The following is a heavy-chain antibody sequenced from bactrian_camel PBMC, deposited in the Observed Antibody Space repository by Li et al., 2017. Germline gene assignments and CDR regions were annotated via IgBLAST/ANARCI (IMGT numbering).Heavy chain of an antibody. CDR2: IDSDGDT. D-gene: IGHD2*01. CDR1: VFSHSSYS. CDR3: VKGGRLFIYTDSVGY. Sequence: HVQLVESGGGSVQSGGSLRLSCAASVFSHSSYSMAWFRQAPGKEREGVAAIDSDGDTKYADSVKGRFTIARDNAKNTVYLQMNSLKPEDTAKYYCVKGGRLFIYTDSVGYWGQGTQVTVS. V-gene: IGHV3S53*01. J-gene: IGHJ6*01.